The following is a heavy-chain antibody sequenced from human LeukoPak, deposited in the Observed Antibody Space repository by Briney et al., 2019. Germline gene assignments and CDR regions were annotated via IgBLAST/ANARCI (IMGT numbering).Heavy chain of an antibody. CDR3: ATGLLWFGESPRWFDP. V-gene: IGHV1-2*02. CDR2: INPNSGGT. CDR1: GYTFTGYY. D-gene: IGHD3-10*01. Sequence: ASVKVSCKASGYTFTGYYMHWVRQAPGQGLEWMGWINPNSGGTNYAQKFQGRVTMTRDTSISTAYMELSRLRSEDTAVYYCATGLLWFGESPRWFDPWGQGTLVTVSS. J-gene: IGHJ5*02.